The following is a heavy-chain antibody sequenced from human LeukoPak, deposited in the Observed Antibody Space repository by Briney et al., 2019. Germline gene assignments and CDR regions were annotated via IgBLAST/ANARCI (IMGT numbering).Heavy chain of an antibody. CDR1: GGSLSSYY. CDR2: IYYSGST. D-gene: IGHD2-15*01. V-gene: IGHV4-59*01. CDR3: ARSTPPFYYFDY. Sequence: SETLSLTCTVSGGSLSSYYWSWIRQPPGQGQEWIGYIYYSGSTNYNPSLKSRVTISVDTSKNQFSLKLSSVTAADTAVYYCARSTPPFYYFDYWGQGTLVTVSS. J-gene: IGHJ4*02.